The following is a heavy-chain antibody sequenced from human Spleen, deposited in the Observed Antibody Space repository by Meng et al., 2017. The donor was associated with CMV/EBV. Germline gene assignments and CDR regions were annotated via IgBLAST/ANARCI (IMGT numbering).Heavy chain of an antibody. CDR3: ARDRGYCSSTSCSQRYYFDY. V-gene: IGHV4-59*01. CDR2: IYYSGST. Sequence: GSLRLSCTVPGGSISSYYWSWIRQPPGKGLEWIGYIYYSGSTNYNPSLKSRVTISVDTSKNQFSLKLSSVTAADTAVYYCARDRGYCSSTSCSQRYYFDYWGQGTLVTVSS. J-gene: IGHJ4*02. D-gene: IGHD2-2*01. CDR1: GGSISSYY.